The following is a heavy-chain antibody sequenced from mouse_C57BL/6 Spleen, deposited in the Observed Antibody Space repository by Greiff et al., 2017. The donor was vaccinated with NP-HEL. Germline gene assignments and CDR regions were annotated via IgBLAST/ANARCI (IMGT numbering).Heavy chain of an antibody. CDR1: GYTFTDYN. CDR3: ARNLGRYFDV. CDR2: INPNNGGT. V-gene: IGHV1-18*01. D-gene: IGHD4-1*01. Sequence: EVQLQQSGPELVKPGASVKIPCKASGYTFTDYNMDWVKQSHGKSLEWIGDINPNNGGTIYNQKFKGKATLTVDKSSSTAYMELRSLTSEDTAVYYCARNLGRYFDVWGTGTTVTVSS. J-gene: IGHJ1*03.